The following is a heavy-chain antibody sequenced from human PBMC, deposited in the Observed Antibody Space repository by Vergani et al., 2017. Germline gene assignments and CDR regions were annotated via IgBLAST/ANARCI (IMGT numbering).Heavy chain of an antibody. J-gene: IGHJ5*02. V-gene: IGHV4-34*01. CDR1: GGSFSGYY. CDR3: ARGDNYGGWFDP. D-gene: IGHD3-16*01. Sequence: QVQLQQWGAGLLKPSETLSLTCAVYGGSFSGYYWSCIRQPPGKGLEWIGEINHSGSTNYNPSLKSRVTISVDTSKNQFSLKLSSVTAADPAVYYCARGDNYGGWFDPWGQGTLVTVSS. CDR2: INHSGST.